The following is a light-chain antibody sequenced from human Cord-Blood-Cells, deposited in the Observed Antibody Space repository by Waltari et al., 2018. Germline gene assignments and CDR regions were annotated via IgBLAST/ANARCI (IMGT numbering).Light chain of an antibody. J-gene: IGLJ1*01. CDR1: NLGSKG. CDR3: QVWDSSSDHYV. CDR2: YDS. V-gene: IGLV3-21*04. Sequence: SYVLTPPPSVSVAPGKKAGITWREKNLGSKGGHWYQHKPGQAPVLVIYYDSDRPSGTPERFSGSNSGNTATVTISRVEAGDEADYYCQVWDSSSDHYVFGAGTKVTFL.